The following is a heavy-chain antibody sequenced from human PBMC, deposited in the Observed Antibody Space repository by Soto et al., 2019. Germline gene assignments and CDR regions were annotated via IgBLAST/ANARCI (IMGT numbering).Heavy chain of an antibody. Sequence: PSETLSLTCAVYGGSFSCYYWSWIRQPPGKGLEWIGEINHSGSTNYNPSLKSRVTISVDTSKNQFSLKLSSVTAADTAVYYCARHDYYGSGRYYFDYWGQGTLVTVSS. J-gene: IGHJ4*02. D-gene: IGHD3-10*01. CDR1: GGSFSCYY. CDR2: INHSGST. CDR3: ARHDYYGSGRYYFDY. V-gene: IGHV4-34*01.